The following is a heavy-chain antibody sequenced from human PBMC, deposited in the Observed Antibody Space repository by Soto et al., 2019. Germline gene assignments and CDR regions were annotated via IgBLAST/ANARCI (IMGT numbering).Heavy chain of an antibody. CDR2: ISAYNGNT. J-gene: IGHJ4*02. CDR3: ARDPKRGIAVAGTRPLDY. V-gene: IGHV1-18*01. CDR1: GYTFTSYG. Sequence: ASVKVSCKASGYTFTSYGISWVRQAPGQGLEWMGWISAYNGNTNYAQKLQGRVTMTTDTSTSTAYMELRSLRSDDTAVYYCARDPKRGIAVAGTRPLDYWGQGTLVTVSS. D-gene: IGHD6-19*01.